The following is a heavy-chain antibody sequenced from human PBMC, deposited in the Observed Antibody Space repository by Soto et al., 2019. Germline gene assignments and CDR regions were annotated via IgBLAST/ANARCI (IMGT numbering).Heavy chain of an antibody. CDR1: GGSISSGGYY. CDR2: IYYSGST. Sequence: SETLSLTCTVSGGSISSGGYYWSWIRQHPGKGLEWIGYIYYSGSTYYNPSLKSRVTISVDTSKNQFSLKLSSVTAADTAVYYCAREPSEVAPYYYYYGMDVWGQGTTVTVSS. CDR3: AREPSEVAPYYYYYGMDV. D-gene: IGHD5-12*01. V-gene: IGHV4-31*03. J-gene: IGHJ6*02.